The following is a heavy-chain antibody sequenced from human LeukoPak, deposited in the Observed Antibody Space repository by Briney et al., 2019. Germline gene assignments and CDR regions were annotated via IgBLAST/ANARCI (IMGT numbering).Heavy chain of an antibody. D-gene: IGHD5-12*01. CDR2: ISYDGSNK. V-gene: IGHV3-30*18. J-gene: IGHJ4*02. Sequence: GGSLRLSCAASGFIFSSYGMHWVRQAPGKGLEWVAVISYDGSNKYYADSVKGRFTISRDNSKNTLYLQMNSLRAEDTAVYYCAKAPRDIVATVFFDYWGQGTLVTVSS. CDR3: AKAPRDIVATVFFDY. CDR1: GFIFSSYG.